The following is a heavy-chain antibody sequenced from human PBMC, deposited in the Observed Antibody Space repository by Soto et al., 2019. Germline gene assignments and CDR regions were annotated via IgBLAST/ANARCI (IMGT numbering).Heavy chain of an antibody. Sequence: SETLSLTCTVSGGSISSSSYYWGWIRQPPGKGLEWIGSIYYSGSTYYNPSLKSRVTISVDTSKNQFSLKLSSVTAADTAVYYCARHSTSRLNYDYIWGSYRYNFDYWGQGTLVTVSS. J-gene: IGHJ4*02. V-gene: IGHV4-39*01. D-gene: IGHD3-16*02. CDR1: GGSISSSSYY. CDR3: ARHSTSRLNYDYIWGSYRYNFDY. CDR2: IYYSGST.